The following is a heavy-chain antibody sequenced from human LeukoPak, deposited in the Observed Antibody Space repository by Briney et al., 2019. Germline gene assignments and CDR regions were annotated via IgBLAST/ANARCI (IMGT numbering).Heavy chain of an antibody. Sequence: ASVKVSCKASGYTFTGYYMHWVRQAPRQGLEWMGWINPKSGDTNYAQKFQGRVTMTRDTSISTAYMELSRLRSDDTAVYYCARVLGYCSGASCPWPDYWGQGTLVTVSS. V-gene: IGHV1-2*02. D-gene: IGHD2-15*01. J-gene: IGHJ4*02. CDR1: GYTFTGYY. CDR2: INPKSGDT. CDR3: ARVLGYCSGASCPWPDY.